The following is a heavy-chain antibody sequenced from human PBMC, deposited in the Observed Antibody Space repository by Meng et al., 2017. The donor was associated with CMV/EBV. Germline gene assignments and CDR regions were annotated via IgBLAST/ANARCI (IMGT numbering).Heavy chain of an antibody. D-gene: IGHD5-12*01. J-gene: IGHJ4*02. V-gene: IGHV1-69*12. CDR2: IIPIFGTA. Sequence: QVQLVRSGCAVKKPWSCVNGSCEASGGTFSSYAISWVRQAPGQGLEWMRVIIPIFGTANYAQKFQGRVTITADESTSTAYMELSSLRSEDTAVYYCAREGALAYFDYWGQGTLVTVSS. CDR3: AREGALAYFDY. CDR1: GGTFSSYA.